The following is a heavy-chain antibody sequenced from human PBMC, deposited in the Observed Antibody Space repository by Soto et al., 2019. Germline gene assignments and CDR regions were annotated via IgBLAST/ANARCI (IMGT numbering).Heavy chain of an antibody. J-gene: IGHJ4*02. CDR2: IGSTGSTI. Sequence: GALRPSPETPWFEFRVFEMKWGPPAPGEGLEWLSYIGSTGSTIYYADSVKGRFTISRDDGKNSVYLQMNTLRAEDTAVYYCARRGYSGYDWGWYFDFWGQGTPVTVSS. D-gene: IGHD5-12*01. CDR1: WFEFRVFE. CDR3: ARRGYSGYDWGWYFDF. V-gene: IGHV3-48*03.